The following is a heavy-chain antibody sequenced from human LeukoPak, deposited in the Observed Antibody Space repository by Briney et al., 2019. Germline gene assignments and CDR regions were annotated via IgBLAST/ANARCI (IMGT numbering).Heavy chain of an antibody. D-gene: IGHD3-3*01. CDR2: ISSGSTYI. CDR3: ARDNNDFWSGYYPDY. Sequence: VGSLRLSSAASGFTFSSYTMNWVRQAPGKGLKWVSSISSGSTYIYYADSVKGRFTISRDNAKNSLYLQMNSLRAEDTAVYYCARDNNDFWSGYYPDYWGQGTLVTVSS. J-gene: IGHJ4*02. V-gene: IGHV3-21*04. CDR1: GFTFSSYT.